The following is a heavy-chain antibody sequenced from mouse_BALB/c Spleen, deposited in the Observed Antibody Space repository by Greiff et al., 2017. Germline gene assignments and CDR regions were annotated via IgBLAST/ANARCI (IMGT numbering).Heavy chain of an antibody. D-gene: IGHD2-1*01. CDR3: ARKSGNYVGPWFAY. V-gene: IGHV1-63*02. J-gene: IGHJ3*01. CDR1: GYTFTNYW. CDR2: IYPGGGYT. Sequence: QVQLKESGAELVRPGTSVKISCKASGYTFTNYWLGWVKQRPGHGLEWIGDIYPGGGYTNYNEKFKGKATLTADTSSSTAYMQLSSLTSEDSAVYFCARKSGNYVGPWFAYWGQGTLVTVSA.